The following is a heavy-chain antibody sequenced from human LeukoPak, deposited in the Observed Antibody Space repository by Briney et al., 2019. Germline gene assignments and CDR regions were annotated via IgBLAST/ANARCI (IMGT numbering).Heavy chain of an antibody. CDR1: GYTFTSYD. CDR3: ARGFPRKYCSGGSCYKYYFDY. J-gene: IGHJ4*02. V-gene: IGHV1-8*01. CDR2: MNPNSGNT. D-gene: IGHD2-15*01. Sequence: GASVKVSCKASGYTFTSYDISWVRQATGQGLEWMGWMNPNSGNTGYAQKFQGRVTMTRNTSRSTAYMELSSLRSEDTAVYYCARGFPRKYCSGGSCYKYYFDYWGQGTLVTVSS.